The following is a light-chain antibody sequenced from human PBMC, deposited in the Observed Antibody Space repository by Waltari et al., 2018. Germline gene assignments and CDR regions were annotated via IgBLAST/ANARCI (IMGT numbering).Light chain of an antibody. V-gene: IGLV5-45*03. J-gene: IGLJ3*02. CDR2: YRSDSDK. CDR3: MIWDSSAWV. CDR1: SGIDVGTYR. Sequence: QAVLTQPSSLSASPGASARLTCTLRSGIDVGTYRIYWYQQKPGSPPHYLLRYRSDSDKQQGSGVPSRFSGSKDASANAGILLISGLQSDDEADYYCMIWDSSAWVFGGGTKLTVL.